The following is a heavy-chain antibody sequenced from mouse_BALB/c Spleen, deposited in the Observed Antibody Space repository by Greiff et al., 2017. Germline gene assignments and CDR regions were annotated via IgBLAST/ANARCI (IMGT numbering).Heavy chain of an antibody. J-gene: IGHJ4*01. Sequence: EVQLQQSGAELVKPGASVKLSCTASGFNIKDTYMHWVKQRPEQGLEWIGRIDPANGNTKYDPKFQGKATITADTSSNTAYLQLSSLTSEDTAVYYCARADDGGYAMDYWGQGTSVTVSS. CDR2: IDPANGNT. D-gene: IGHD2-12*01. V-gene: IGHV14-3*02. CDR3: ARADDGGYAMDY. CDR1: GFNIKDTY.